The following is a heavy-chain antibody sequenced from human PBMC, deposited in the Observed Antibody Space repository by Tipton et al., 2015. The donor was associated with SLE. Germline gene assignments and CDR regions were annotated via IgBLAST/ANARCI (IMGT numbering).Heavy chain of an antibody. CDR2: IYYSGST. V-gene: IGHV4-59*01. J-gene: IGHJ4*02. CDR3: ARDRGSFGEFYFDY. Sequence: LRLSCTVSGGSIGSYYRSWIRQPTGKGLEWIGYIYYSGSTNYNPSLKSRVTISVDTSKNQFSLKLSSVTAADTAVYYCARDRGSFGEFYFDYWGQGTLVTVSS. CDR1: GGSIGSYY. D-gene: IGHD3-10*01.